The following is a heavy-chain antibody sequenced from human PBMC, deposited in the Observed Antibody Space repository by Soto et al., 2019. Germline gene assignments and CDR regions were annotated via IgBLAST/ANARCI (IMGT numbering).Heavy chain of an antibody. J-gene: IGHJ4*02. CDR3: ARDSRGWYVY. CDR2: IYYSGST. V-gene: IGHV4-61*01. CDR1: GGSVSSGSYY. Sequence: SETLSLTCTVSGGSVSSGSYYWSWIRQPPGKGLEWIGYIYYSGSTNYNPSLKSRVTISVDTSKNQFSLKLSSVTAADTAVYYCARDSRGWYVYWGQGTLVTVSS. D-gene: IGHD6-19*01.